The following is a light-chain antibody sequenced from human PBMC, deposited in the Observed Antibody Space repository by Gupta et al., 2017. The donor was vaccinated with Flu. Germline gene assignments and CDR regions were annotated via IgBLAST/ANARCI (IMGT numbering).Light chain of an antibody. Sequence: QTVVTQEPSFSVSPGWTVTLTCGLSSGSVATSYYPSWYQQTPAQPPRTLVYKNNSGSAVAPGCFSASFAGNTAALTISAAEEDEASDYYCVPDTRSGMWVFGGGTKLTVL. CDR2: KNN. J-gene: IGLJ3*02. V-gene: IGLV8-61*02. CDR3: VPDTRSGMWV. CDR1: SGSVATSYY.